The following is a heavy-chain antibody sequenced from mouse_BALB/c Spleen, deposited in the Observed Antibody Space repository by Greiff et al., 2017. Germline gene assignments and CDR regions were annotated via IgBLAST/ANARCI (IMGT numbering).Heavy chain of an antibody. V-gene: IGHV3-2*02. CDR1: GYSITSDYA. Sequence: EVQRVESGPGLVKPSQSLSLTCTVTGYSITSDYAWNWIRQFPGNKLEWMGYISYSGSTSYNPSLKSRISITRDTSKNQFFLQLNSVTTEDTATYYCARGGLLGFDYWGQGTTLTVSS. J-gene: IGHJ2*01. D-gene: IGHD2-13*01. CDR3: ARGGLLGFDY. CDR2: ISYSGST.